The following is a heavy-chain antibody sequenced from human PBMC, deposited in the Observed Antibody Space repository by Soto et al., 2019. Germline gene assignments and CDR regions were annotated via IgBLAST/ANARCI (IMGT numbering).Heavy chain of an antibody. J-gene: IGHJ4*02. Sequence: GPLRLSGAVSVFNVMSYWMSWVRQAPGKGLEWVASIKEDGSEIYYLHSVRGRFSISRDSAGNALHLTMNYLSAEDTGLYFCARDIGFDYVNWGQGTLVTVSS. CDR2: IKEDGSEI. V-gene: IGHV3-7*01. D-gene: IGHD3-16*01. CDR3: ARDIGFDYVN. CDR1: VFNVMSYW.